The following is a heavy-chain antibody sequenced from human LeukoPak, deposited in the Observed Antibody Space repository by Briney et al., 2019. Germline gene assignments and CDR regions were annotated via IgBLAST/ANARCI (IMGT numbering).Heavy chain of an antibody. V-gene: IGHV4-4*02. CDR2: IYYSGST. D-gene: IGHD2-21*02. CDR3: ARVPARRVVTTPTYFDY. Sequence: SETLSLTCAVSGGSISSRNWWSWVRQPPGKGLEWIGSIYYSGSTYYNPSLKSRVTISVDRSKNQFSLKLTSVTAADTAVYYCARVPARRVVTTPTYFDYWGQGTLVTVSS. J-gene: IGHJ4*02. CDR1: GGSISSRNW.